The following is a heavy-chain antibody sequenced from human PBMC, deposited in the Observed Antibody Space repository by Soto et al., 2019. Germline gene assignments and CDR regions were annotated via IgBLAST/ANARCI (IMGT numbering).Heavy chain of an antibody. CDR2: IYHSGST. J-gene: IGHJ4*02. CDR1: GGSISSGGYS. V-gene: IGHV4-30-2*01. D-gene: IGHD3-10*01. Sequence: SETLSLTCAVSGGSISSGGYSWSWIRQPPGKGLEWIGYIYHSGSTYYNPSLKSRVTISVDRSKNQFSLKLSSVTAADTAVYYCAKESPVSHQTFGYYFDDWGQGVLVTVSS. CDR3: AKESPVSHQTFGYYFDD.